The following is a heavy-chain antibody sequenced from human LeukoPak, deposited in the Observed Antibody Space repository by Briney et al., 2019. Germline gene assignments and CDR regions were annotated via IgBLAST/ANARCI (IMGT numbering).Heavy chain of an antibody. CDR1: GFTFSSYA. CDR2: ISGSGGST. CDR3: ARDPGRYFDWLFPTDEYFQH. D-gene: IGHD3-9*01. J-gene: IGHJ1*01. V-gene: IGHV3-23*01. Sequence: GGSLRLSCAASGFTFSSYAMSWVRQAPGKGLEWVSAISGSGGSTYYADSVKSRFTISRDNSKNTLYLQMNSLGADDTAVYYCARDPGRYFDWLFPTDEYFQHWGQGALVTVSS.